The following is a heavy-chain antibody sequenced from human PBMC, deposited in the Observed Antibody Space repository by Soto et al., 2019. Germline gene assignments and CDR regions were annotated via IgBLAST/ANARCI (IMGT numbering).Heavy chain of an antibody. CDR2: ISYDGSNK. J-gene: IGHJ6*03. CDR1: GFTFSSYG. Sequence: GGSLRLSCAASGFTFSSYGMHWVRQAPGKGLEWVAVISYDGSNKYYADYVKGRFTISRDNSKNTLYLQMNSLRAEDTAVYYCAKVATIFGVVKNFYYMDVWGKGTTVTVSS. D-gene: IGHD3-3*01. V-gene: IGHV3-30*18. CDR3: AKVATIFGVVKNFYYMDV.